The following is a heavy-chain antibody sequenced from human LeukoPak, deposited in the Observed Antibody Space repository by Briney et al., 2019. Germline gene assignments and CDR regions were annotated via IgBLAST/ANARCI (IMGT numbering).Heavy chain of an antibody. D-gene: IGHD3-3*01. CDR2: VHLDGRT. CDR3: AREGGFYRPLDY. Sequence: SEALSLTCGVSGGSVINTNWWTWVRQPPGKGLEWIGEVHLDGRTNYNPSLESRLTMSVDVSENQVSLKLTSVTAADTAVYYCAREGGFYRPLDYSGQGTLVTVSS. CDR1: GGSVINTNW. J-gene: IGHJ4*02. V-gene: IGHV4-4*02.